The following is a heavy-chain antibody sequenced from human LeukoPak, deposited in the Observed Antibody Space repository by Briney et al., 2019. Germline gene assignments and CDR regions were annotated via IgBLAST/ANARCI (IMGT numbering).Heavy chain of an antibody. Sequence: GGSLRLSCAASGFTVSNNYMRWVRQAPGKGLEWVSSIYSGGATKYADSVKGRFTISRDNSKNTRSLQMNSLRPEDTAVYYCARDREGPWGQGTLVTVSS. V-gene: IGHV3-53*01. CDR3: ARDREGP. J-gene: IGHJ5*02. CDR2: IYSGGAT. CDR1: GFTVSNNY. D-gene: IGHD1-26*01.